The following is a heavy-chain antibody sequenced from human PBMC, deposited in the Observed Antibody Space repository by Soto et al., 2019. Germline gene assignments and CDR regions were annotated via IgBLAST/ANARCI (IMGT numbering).Heavy chain of an antibody. V-gene: IGHV1-18*01. D-gene: IGHD6-6*01. J-gene: IGHJ5*02. CDR2: ISTYNGNT. CDR1: GYTFHTYG. Sequence: QVQLVQSGAEVKKPGASVKVSCKASGYTFHTYGITWVRQAPGQGLEWMGWISTYNGNTEYVQKFQDRVTMTTDPSTRTAYMELRSLRSDDTAVYYCARKSSSLSWFDPWGQGTLVTVSS. CDR3: ARKSSSLSWFDP.